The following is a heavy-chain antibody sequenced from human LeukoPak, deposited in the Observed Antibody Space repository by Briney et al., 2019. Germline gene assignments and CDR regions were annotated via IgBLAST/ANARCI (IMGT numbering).Heavy chain of an antibody. V-gene: IGHV4-59*01. CDR3: ARRDSSSWYGPAFDI. CDR1: GGSISSCY. Sequence: PSETLSLTCTVSGGSISSCYWSWIRQPPGKGLEWIGYIYYSGSTNYNPSLKSRVTISVDTSKNQFSLKLSSVTAADTAVYYCARRDSSSWYGPAFDIWGQGTMVTVSS. CDR2: IYYSGST. D-gene: IGHD6-13*01. J-gene: IGHJ3*02.